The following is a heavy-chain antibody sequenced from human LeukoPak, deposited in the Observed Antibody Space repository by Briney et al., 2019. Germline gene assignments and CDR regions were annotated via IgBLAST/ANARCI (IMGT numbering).Heavy chain of an antibody. CDR3: AKDYSSSWYVYYYYGMDV. CDR1: GFTFSSYG. CDR2: ISYDGSNK. D-gene: IGHD6-13*01. Sequence: PGGSLRLSCAASGFTFSSYGMHWVRQAPGKGLEWVAVISYDGSNKYYADSVKGRFTISRDNSKNTLYLQMNSLRAEDTAVYYCAKDYSSSWYVYYYYGMDVWGKGTTVTVSS. V-gene: IGHV3-30*18. J-gene: IGHJ6*04.